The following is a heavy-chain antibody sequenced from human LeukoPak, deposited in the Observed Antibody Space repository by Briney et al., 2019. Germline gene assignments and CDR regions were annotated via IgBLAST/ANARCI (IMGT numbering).Heavy chain of an antibody. CDR2: ISYDGSNK. D-gene: IGHD3-10*01. Sequence: GRSLRLSCAASGFTFSSYAMHWVRQAPGQGLEWVAVISYDGSNKYYADSVKGRFTISRDNSKNTLYLQMNSLRAEDTAVYYCARDHYYGSGSYYRGSWFDPWGQGTLVTVSS. CDR1: GFTFSSYA. J-gene: IGHJ5*02. V-gene: IGHV3-30*04. CDR3: ARDHYYGSGSYYRGSWFDP.